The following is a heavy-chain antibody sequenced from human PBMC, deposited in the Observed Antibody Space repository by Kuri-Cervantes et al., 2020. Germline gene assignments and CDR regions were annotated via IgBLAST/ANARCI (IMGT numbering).Heavy chain of an antibody. D-gene: IGHD2-8*01. CDR2: IYYSGST. CDR1: GGSISSYY. J-gene: IGHJ4*02. V-gene: IGHV4-59*01. CDR3: ARDLYYFDY. Sequence: SCTVSGGSISSYYWSWIRQPPGKGLEWIGYIYYSGSTNYNPSLKSRVTISVDTSKNQFSLKLSSVTAADTAVYYCARDLYYFDYWGQGTLVTVSS.